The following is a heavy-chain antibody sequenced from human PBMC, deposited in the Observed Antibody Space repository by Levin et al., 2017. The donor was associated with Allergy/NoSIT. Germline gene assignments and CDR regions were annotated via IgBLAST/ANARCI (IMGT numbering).Heavy chain of an antibody. Sequence: SETLSLTCTVSGGSISSGDYYWSWIRQPPGKGLEWIGYIYYSGSTYYNPSLKSRVTISVDTSKNQFSLKLSSVTAADTAVYYCAREVLDGVRGYHAFDIWGQGTMVTVSS. J-gene: IGHJ3*02. CDR2: IYYSGST. CDR1: GGSISSGDYY. CDR3: AREVLDGVRGYHAFDI. D-gene: IGHD3-10*01. V-gene: IGHV4-30-4*01.